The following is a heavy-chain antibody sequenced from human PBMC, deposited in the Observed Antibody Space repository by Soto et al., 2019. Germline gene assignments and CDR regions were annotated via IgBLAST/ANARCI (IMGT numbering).Heavy chain of an antibody. J-gene: IGHJ4*02. D-gene: IGHD1-26*01. V-gene: IGHV3-15*07. CDR2: IKSKPDGGTT. CDR3: TTDLRVGTRPGGAGD. CDR1: GFAFSNTW. Sequence: EVQLVESGGGLVKPGGSLRLSCAASGFAFSNTWMNWVRQAPGKGLEWVGRIKSKPDGGTTDYAAPVKGRFPISRDDSGNTLYLQMNSLNTEDTAVYFCTTDLRVGTRPGGAGDWGPGTLVIVSS.